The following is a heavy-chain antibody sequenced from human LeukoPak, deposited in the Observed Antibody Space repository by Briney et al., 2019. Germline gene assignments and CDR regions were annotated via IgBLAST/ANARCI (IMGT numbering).Heavy chain of an antibody. Sequence: GGSLRLSCAASGFTFSSYSMNWVRQAPGKGLEWVSAISGSGGSTYYADSVKGRFTISRDNSKNTLYLQMNSLRAEDTAVYYCAKRWGIAAQGVGFDPWGQGTLVTVSS. CDR2: ISGSGGST. J-gene: IGHJ5*02. V-gene: IGHV3-23*01. D-gene: IGHD6-13*01. CDR1: GFTFSSYS. CDR3: AKRWGIAAQGVGFDP.